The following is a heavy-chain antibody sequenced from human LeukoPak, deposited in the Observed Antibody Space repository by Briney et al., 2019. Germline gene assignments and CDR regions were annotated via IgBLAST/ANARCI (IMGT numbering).Heavy chain of an antibody. Sequence: PGGSLRLSCAASGFTFSSYAMNWVRQAPGKGLQRVSALSGSGLSKYYADSVKGRFTISRDNSKNTLYLQMNSLRAEDTAIYYCAKGISPSSSRTFDYWGQGTLVTVSS. CDR1: GFTFSSYA. J-gene: IGHJ4*02. V-gene: IGHV3-23*01. CDR2: LSGSGLSK. CDR3: AKGISPSSSRTFDY. D-gene: IGHD6-13*01.